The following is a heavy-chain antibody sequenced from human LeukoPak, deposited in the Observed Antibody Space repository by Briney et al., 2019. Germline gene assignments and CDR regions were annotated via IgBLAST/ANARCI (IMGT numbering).Heavy chain of an antibody. J-gene: IGHJ4*02. CDR2: ISYDGSNK. D-gene: IGHD1-14*01. CDR3: AKDGRVRLGTNPFDY. Sequence: PGRSLRLSCAASGFTFSSYGMHWVRQAPGKGLEWVAVISYDGSNKYYADSVKGRFTISRDNSKNTLYLQMNSLRAEDTAAYYCAKDGRVRLGTNPFDYWGQGTLVTVSS. CDR1: GFTFSSYG. V-gene: IGHV3-30*18.